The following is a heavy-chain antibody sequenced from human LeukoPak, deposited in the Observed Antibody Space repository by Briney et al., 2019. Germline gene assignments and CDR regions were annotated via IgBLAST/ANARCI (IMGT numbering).Heavy chain of an antibody. CDR2: ISAYNGNT. CDR3: ARDQGHYYDSSGYLV. J-gene: IGHJ4*02. CDR1: GYTFTSYG. V-gene: IGHV1-18*01. D-gene: IGHD3-22*01. Sequence: ASVKVSCKAPGYTFTSYGISWVRQAPGQGLEWMGWISAYNGNTNYAQKLQGRVTMTTDTSTSTAYMELRSLRSDDTAVYYCARDQGHYYDSSGYLVWGQGTLVTVSS.